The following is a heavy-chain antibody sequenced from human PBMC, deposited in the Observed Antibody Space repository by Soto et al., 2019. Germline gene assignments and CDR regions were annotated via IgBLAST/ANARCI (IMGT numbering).Heavy chain of an antibody. V-gene: IGHV1-69*13. D-gene: IGHD6-19*01. CDR3: VRVLKSIGWDNDVFDI. Sequence: SVKVSCKASGGTFSSYAISWVRQAPGQGLEWMGGIIPIFGTANYAQKFQGRVTITADESTSTAYMELSSLRSEDTAVYYCVRVLKSIGWDNDVFDIWGQGTMVTVSS. CDR2: IIPIFGTA. J-gene: IGHJ3*02. CDR1: GGTFSSYA.